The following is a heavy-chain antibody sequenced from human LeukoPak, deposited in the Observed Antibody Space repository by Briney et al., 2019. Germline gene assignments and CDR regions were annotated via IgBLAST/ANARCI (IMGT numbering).Heavy chain of an antibody. V-gene: IGHV1-2*02. D-gene: IGHD3-22*01. J-gene: IGHJ6*03. CDR3: ARVGGYGYYYYYYMDV. Sequence: GASVKVSCKASGYTFTGYYMHWVRQAPGQGLEWMGWINPNSGGTNYAQKLQGRVTMTRDTSISTAYMELSRLRSDDTAVYYCARVGGYGYYYYYYMDVWGKGTTVTVSS. CDR1: GYTFTGYY. CDR2: INPNSGGT.